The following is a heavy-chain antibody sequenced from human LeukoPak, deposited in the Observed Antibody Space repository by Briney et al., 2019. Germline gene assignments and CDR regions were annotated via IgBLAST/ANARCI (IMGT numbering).Heavy chain of an antibody. CDR3: ARGREYSGYAAHDY. Sequence: GGSLRLSCAASGFTVSTNYMSWVRQAPGKGLEWVSVIYSGGSTYYADSVKGRFSISRDNSKNTLYLQMNSLRAEDTAVYYCARGREYSGYAAHDYWGQGTLVTVSS. CDR1: GFTVSTNY. J-gene: IGHJ4*02. D-gene: IGHD5-12*01. V-gene: IGHV3-66*01. CDR2: IYSGGST.